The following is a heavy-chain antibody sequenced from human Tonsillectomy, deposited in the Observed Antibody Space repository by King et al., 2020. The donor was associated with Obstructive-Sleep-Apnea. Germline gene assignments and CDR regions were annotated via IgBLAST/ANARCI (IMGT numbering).Heavy chain of an antibody. J-gene: IGHJ4*02. CDR1: GFSLSNAGMA. CDR2: IFSNDEK. Sequence: TLKESGPVLVKPTETLTLTCTVSGFSLSNAGMAVSWIRQPPGKALEWLAHIFSNDEKSYSTSLKSRHTFSKEPSKSQVVLIMTNMDPVDTATYYCARIGYCSSTSCLNYDYWGQGTLVTVSS. D-gene: IGHD2-2*01. V-gene: IGHV2-26*01. CDR3: ARIGYCSSTSCLNYDY.